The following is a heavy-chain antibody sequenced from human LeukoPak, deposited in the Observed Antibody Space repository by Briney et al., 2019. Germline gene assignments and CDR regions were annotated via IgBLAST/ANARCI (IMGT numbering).Heavy chain of an antibody. CDR3: ARGGWFDP. V-gene: IGHV4-34*01. CDR2: INHSGST. Sequence: SETLSLTCAVYGGSFSGYYWSWIRQPPGKGLEWIGEINHSGSTNYNPSLKSRVTISVDTSRNQFSLKLSSVTAADTAVYYCARGGWFDPWGQGTLVTVSS. CDR1: GGSFSGYY. J-gene: IGHJ5*02.